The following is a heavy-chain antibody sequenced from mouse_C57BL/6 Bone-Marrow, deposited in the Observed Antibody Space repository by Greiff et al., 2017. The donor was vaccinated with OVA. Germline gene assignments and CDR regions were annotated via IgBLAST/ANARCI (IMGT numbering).Heavy chain of an antibody. Sequence: QVQLQQPGAELVKPGASVKVSCKASGYTFTSYWMHWVKQRPGQGLEWIGRIHPSDSDTNYNQKFKGKATLTVDKSSSTAYMQLRSLTSEDSAVYDCGVGKGFIATVYYFEYWGQGTTLTDSS. J-gene: IGHJ2*01. V-gene: IGHV1-74*01. CDR3: GVGKGFIATVYYFEY. CDR1: GYTFTSYW. CDR2: IHPSDSDT. D-gene: IGHD1-1*01.